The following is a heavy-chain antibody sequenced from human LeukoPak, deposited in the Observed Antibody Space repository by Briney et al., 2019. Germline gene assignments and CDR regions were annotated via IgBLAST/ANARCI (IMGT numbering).Heavy chain of an antibody. V-gene: IGHV3-30*04. D-gene: IGHD3-22*01. J-gene: IGHJ4*02. CDR3: AKVTDSSGYSPSDY. CDR2: ISYDGSNK. CDR1: GFTFSSYA. Sequence: GGSLRLSCAASGFTFSSYAMHWVRQAPGMGLEWLAVISYDGSNKFYADSVKGRFTISRDDSKDTLYLHMSSLRAEDTAVYSCAKVTDSSGYSPSDYWGQGTLVTVSS.